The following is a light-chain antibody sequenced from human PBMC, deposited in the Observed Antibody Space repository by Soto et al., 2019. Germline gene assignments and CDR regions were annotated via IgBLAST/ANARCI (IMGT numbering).Light chain of an antibody. Sequence: QSALTQPASVSGSLGQSITIYCTGTSSDVGAYNYVSWYQQHPDKAPKLLIFEVTNRPSGVSGRFSGSKSGITASLSISGLQPEDEADYDCTSYSSSSPVLFGGGTKLTVL. CDR3: TSYSSSSPVL. J-gene: IGLJ2*01. CDR1: SSDVGAYNY. V-gene: IGLV2-14*01. CDR2: EVT.